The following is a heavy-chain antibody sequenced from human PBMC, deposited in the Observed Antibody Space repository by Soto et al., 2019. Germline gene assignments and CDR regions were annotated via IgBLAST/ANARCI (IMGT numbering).Heavy chain of an antibody. J-gene: IGHJ4*02. D-gene: IGHD3-3*01. CDR3: TTEYYDFWSGYLDY. CDR1: GFTFSNAW. V-gene: IGHV3-15*07. Sequence: GGSLRLSCAASGFTFSNAWMNWVRQAPGKGLEWVGRIKSKTDGGTTDYAAPVKGRFTISRDDSKNTLYLQMNSLKTEDTAVYYCTTEYYDFWSGYLDYWGQGTLVTVSS. CDR2: IKSKTDGGTT.